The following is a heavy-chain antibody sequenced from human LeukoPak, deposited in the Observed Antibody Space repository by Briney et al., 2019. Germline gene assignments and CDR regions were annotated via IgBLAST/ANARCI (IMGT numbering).Heavy chain of an antibody. D-gene: IGHD2-15*01. CDR3: AREVGYCSGGSCYSYFDY. CDR2: IYYSGST. CDR1: GVSISSYY. J-gene: IGHJ4*02. Sequence: PSETLSLTCTVSGVSISSYYWRWLRPPPGKGLEWSGYIYYSGSTNYNASLTNRVTISVDTSKNQFSLKLSSVTAADTAVYYCAREVGYCSGGSCYSYFDYWGQGTLVTVSS. V-gene: IGHV4-59*01.